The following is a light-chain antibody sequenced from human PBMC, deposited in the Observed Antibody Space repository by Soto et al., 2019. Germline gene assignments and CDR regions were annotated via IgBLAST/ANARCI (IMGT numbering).Light chain of an antibody. J-gene: IGLJ2*01. CDR1: NGHSTNA. CDR3: HTCGTGNVV. Sequence: QSVLTQSPSASASLGASVTFTCTLSNGHSTNAVAWHQQQPAKGPRYLMKLNSDGSHTPGAGIPDRFSGSSSGAQRYLTISSLQSEDEADYYCHTCGTGNVVFGGGTNLTVL. CDR2: LNSDGSH. V-gene: IGLV4-69*01.